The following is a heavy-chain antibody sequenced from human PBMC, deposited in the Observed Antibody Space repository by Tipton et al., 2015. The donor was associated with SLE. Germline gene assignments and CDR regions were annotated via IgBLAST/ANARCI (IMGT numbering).Heavy chain of an antibody. V-gene: IGHV1-18*01. CDR2: ISGYNGDT. CDR1: GYTFTSYG. D-gene: IGHD1-26*01. CDR3: ARHFSGSYSFDY. J-gene: IGHJ4*02. Sequence: QLVQSGAEVKRPGASVKVSCKASGYTFTSYGLSWVRQAPGQGLEWVGWISGYNGDTNYAQKLQDRVTMTTDTTTSTAYMELRSLRSDDTAVYFCARHFSGSYSFDYWGQGKLVTVSS.